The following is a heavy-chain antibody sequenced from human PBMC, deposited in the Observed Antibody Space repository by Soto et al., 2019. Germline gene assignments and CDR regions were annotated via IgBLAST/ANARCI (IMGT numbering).Heavy chain of an antibody. Sequence: SETLSLTCAVCGGSVRSSDWSWIRKPPGKGLEWIGEINHSGSTNYNPSLKSRVTISVDTSKNQFSLKLSSVTAADTAVYYCARAALYCSGGRCWFDPWGQGTRVTVSS. J-gene: IGHJ5*02. V-gene: IGHV4-34*01. D-gene: IGHD2-15*01. CDR1: GGSVRSSD. CDR3: ARAALYCSGGRCWFDP. CDR2: INHSGST.